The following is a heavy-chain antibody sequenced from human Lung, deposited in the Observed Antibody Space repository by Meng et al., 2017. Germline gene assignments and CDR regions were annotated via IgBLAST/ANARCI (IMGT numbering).Heavy chain of an antibody. D-gene: IGHD4-11*01. J-gene: IGHJ4*02. V-gene: IGHV4-34*01. CDR1: GGSFSDYY. Sequence: VPLQQWGAGLLKPSETRSLTCVVSGGSFSDYYWSWIRQPPGKGLEWIGEINHSGSTNYNPSLESRATISVDTSQNNLSLKLSSVTAADSAVYYCARGPTTMAHDFDYWGQGTLVTVSS. CDR3: ARGPTTMAHDFDY. CDR2: INHSGST.